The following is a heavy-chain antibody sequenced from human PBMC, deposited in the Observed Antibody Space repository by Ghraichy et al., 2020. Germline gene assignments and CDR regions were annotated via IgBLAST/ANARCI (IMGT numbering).Heavy chain of an antibody. CDR3: VRSENSRLHVFEY. CDR1: GFTFNIYL. CDR2: LSYDGSTK. Sequence: GGSLRLSCAASGFTFNIYLTHWVRQAPGKGLEWVASLSYDGSTKYYADSVKGRFTISRDNSDDTLFLQMNSLRAEDSAMYYCVRSENSRLHVFEYWSQGALVTFSS. D-gene: IGHD4-11*01. V-gene: IGHV3-30-3*01. J-gene: IGHJ4*02.